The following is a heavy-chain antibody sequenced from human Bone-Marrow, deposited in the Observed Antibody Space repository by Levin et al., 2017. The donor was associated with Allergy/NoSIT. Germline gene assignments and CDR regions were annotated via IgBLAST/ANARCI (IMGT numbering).Heavy chain of an antibody. CDR1: GFPFHSYT. D-gene: IGHD3-10*01. CDR2: ISTSSSYI. J-gene: IGHJ4*02. CDR3: ARSLWFGESGADY. Sequence: LSLTCAASGFPFHSYTMNWFRPAPGKGLEWVSSISTSSSYIYTSDALKGRFTISRDNARQSLSLQMNSLRAEDTAVYFCARSLWFGESGADYWGQGTLVTVSS. V-gene: IGHV3-21*01.